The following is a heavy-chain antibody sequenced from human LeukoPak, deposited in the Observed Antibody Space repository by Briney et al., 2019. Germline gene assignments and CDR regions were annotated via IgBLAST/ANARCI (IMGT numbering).Heavy chain of an antibody. CDR3: AKDPGYSSGWYDYYFDY. D-gene: IGHD6-19*01. CDR1: GFTFSSYA. J-gene: IGHJ4*02. Sequence: GGSLRLSCAASGFTFSSYAMSWVRQAPGKGLEWVSVISASGGSTKYADSVKGRFTISRDNSKNTLYLQMNSLRAEDTAIYYCAKDPGYSSGWYDYYFDYWGQGTLVTVSS. V-gene: IGHV3-23*01. CDR2: ISASGGST.